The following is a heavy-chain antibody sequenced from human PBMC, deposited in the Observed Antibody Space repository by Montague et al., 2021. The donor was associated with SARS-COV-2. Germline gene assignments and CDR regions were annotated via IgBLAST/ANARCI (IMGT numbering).Heavy chain of an antibody. CDR2: IDWDDDK. Sequence: PALVKPTQTLTLTCTFSGFSLSTSGMCASWIRQPPGKALEWLALIDWDDDKYYSTSLKTRLTISKDTSKNRVVLTMTNMDPVDTATFYCARIPTAGTPMGNYYYYGMDVWGQGTTVTVSS. D-gene: IGHD5-18*01. CDR1: GFSLSTSGMC. CDR3: ARIPTAGTPMGNYYYYGMDV. J-gene: IGHJ6*02. V-gene: IGHV2-70*01.